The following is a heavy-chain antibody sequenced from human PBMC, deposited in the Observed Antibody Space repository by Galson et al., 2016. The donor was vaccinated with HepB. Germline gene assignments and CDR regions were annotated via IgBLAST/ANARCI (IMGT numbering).Heavy chain of an antibody. CDR1: GFTFTFYA. V-gene: IGHV3-23*01. CDR3: AKYSGWGTRNFDY. D-gene: IGHD3-10*01. J-gene: IGHJ4*02. Sequence: SLRLSCAASGFTFTFYAMTWVRQAPGKGLEWLSSIAGIGGGIYYADSVKGRFAISRDHSKNTLYLEMNNLRAEDTAVYYCAKYSGWGTRNFDYWGQGTLVTVSP. CDR2: IAGIGGGI.